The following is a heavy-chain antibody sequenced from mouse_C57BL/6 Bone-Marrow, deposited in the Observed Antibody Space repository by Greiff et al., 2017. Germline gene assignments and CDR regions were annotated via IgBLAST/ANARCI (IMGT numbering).Heavy chain of an antibody. CDR1: DSEVFPIAY. CDR2: ILPSIGRT. J-gene: IGHJ4*01. Sequence: QVQLQQSGSELRSPGSSVKLSCKDFDSEVFPIAYMSWVRQKPGHGFEWIGGILPSIGRTIYGEKFEDKATLDADTMSNTAYLELNSLTSEDSAIYYCARGRGDAMDYWGQGTSVTVSS. CDR3: ARGRGDAMDY. V-gene: IGHV15-2*01.